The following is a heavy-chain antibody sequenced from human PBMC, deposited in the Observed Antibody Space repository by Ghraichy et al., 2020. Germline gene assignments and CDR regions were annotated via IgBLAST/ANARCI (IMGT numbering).Heavy chain of an antibody. D-gene: IGHD6-19*01. CDR3: ARAVAGTRDAFEI. Sequence: ESLNISCTVSGGSISTYYWNWIRQPPGKGLEWIGYIYYSGRTDNNRSLKSRVTISVDTSKNQFSLKLSSVTAADTAVYYCARAVAGTRDAFEIWGQGTMVTVSS. J-gene: IGHJ3*02. V-gene: IGHV4-59*12. CDR1: GGSISTYY. CDR2: IYYSGRT.